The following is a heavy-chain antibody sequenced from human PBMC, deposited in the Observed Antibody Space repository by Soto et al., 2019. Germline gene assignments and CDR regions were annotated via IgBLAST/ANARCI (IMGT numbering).Heavy chain of an antibody. Sequence: PSQTLSLTCAISGDSVSSNSAAWNWIRQSPSRGLEWLGRTYYRSKWYNDYAVSVKSRITINPDTSTNQFSLQLNSVTPEDTDVYYCAREEAEAGTSVDWFDPWGQGTLVTVSS. D-gene: IGHD6-13*01. V-gene: IGHV6-1*01. J-gene: IGHJ5*02. CDR1: GDSVSSNSAA. CDR2: TYYRSKWYN. CDR3: AREEAEAGTSVDWFDP.